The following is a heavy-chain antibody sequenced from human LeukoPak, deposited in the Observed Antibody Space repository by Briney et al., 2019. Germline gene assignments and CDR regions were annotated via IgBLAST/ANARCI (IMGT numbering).Heavy chain of an antibody. Sequence: ASVKVSCKASRYTFTTYDITWVRQATGQGPERMGWMNPNSGNTGYAQKFQGRVTITRNTSISTAYMELSSLRSEDTAVYYCARGGRSNNWDYYYYYMDVWGKGTTVTVSS. V-gene: IGHV1-8*03. CDR1: RYTFTTYD. J-gene: IGHJ6*03. CDR3: ARGGRSNNWDYYYYYMDV. D-gene: IGHD1-20*01. CDR2: MNPNSGNT.